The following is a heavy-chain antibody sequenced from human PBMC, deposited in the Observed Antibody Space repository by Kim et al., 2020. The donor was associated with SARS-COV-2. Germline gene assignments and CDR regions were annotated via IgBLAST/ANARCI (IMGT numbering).Heavy chain of an antibody. J-gene: IGHJ6*02. CDR1: GFTFSDYV. CDR3: AKDRRVSPVNTSIVGLYGMDV. D-gene: IGHD1-26*01. V-gene: IGHV3-23*01. CDR2: ISLSPGST. Sequence: GGSLRLSCAASGFTFSDYVMNWVRQAPGKGLEWVSGISLSPGSTKYADSVKGRFTTSRDNSRNTLYLQMNSLRAEDTAIYYCAKDRRVSPVNTSIVGLYGMDVWGRGTTVTVSS.